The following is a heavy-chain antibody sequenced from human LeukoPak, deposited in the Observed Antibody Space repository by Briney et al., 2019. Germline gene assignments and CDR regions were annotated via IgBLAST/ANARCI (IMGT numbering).Heavy chain of an antibody. D-gene: IGHD1-26*01. Sequence: SQTLSLTCTVSGGSISSGGYYWSWIRQHPGKGLEWIGCIYYSGSTYYNPSLKSRVTISVDTSKNQFSLKLSSVTAADTAVYYCASGIVGARALRYWGQGTLVTVSS. CDR1: GGSISSGGYY. CDR2: IYYSGST. V-gene: IGHV4-31*03. CDR3: ASGIVGARALRY. J-gene: IGHJ4*02.